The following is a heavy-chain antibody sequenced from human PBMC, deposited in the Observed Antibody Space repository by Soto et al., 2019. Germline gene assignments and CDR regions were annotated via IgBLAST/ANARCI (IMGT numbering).Heavy chain of an antibody. Sequence: QVQLQESGPGLVKPSETLSLTCTVSGGSITTYQWSWIRQPPGKGLEWIGGYSGFTNYNPSLESRATISVDHSKNQFFRTLRSVTAADTAVYYCARDYGDYSFFFDYWGQGALVTVSS. J-gene: IGHJ4*02. CDR2: GYSGFT. CDR1: GGSITTYQ. CDR3: ARDYGDYSFFFDY. V-gene: IGHV4-59*01. D-gene: IGHD4-17*01.